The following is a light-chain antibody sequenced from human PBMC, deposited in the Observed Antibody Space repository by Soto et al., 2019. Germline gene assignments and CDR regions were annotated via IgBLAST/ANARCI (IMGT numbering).Light chain of an antibody. CDR1: QSVLYSSNNKNY. J-gene: IGKJ4*01. CDR2: WAS. V-gene: IGKV4-1*01. Sequence: DLVLTQSPDSLAVSMGERATINCKSSQSVLYSSNNKNYLAWYQQKPGQSPELLISWASTRESGVPDRFSGSGSGTDFTLTISSLQAEDVALYYCQQYYTTPLTFGGGTKVDI. CDR3: QQYYTTPLT.